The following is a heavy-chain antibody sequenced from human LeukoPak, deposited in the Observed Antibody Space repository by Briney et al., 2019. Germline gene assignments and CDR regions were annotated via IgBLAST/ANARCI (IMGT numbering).Heavy chain of an antibody. CDR1: GGSISSSSYY. CDR2: IYYSGST. CDR3: ERQGIAVAHLDY. J-gene: IGHJ4*02. Sequence: SETLSLTCTVSGGSISSSSYYWGWIRQPPGKGLEWIGSIYYSGSTYYNPSLKSRVTISVDTSKNQFSLKLSSVTAADTAVYYCERQGIAVAHLDYWGQGTLVTVSS. V-gene: IGHV4-39*01. D-gene: IGHD6-19*01.